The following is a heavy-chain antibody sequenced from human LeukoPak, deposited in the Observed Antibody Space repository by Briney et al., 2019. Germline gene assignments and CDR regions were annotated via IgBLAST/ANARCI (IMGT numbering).Heavy chain of an antibody. CDR1: GFTFISYA. V-gene: IGHV3-30-3*01. D-gene: IGHD1-1*01. Sequence: RSGGSLRLSCEASGFTFISYAIHWVRQAPGRGLEWVAVISYDVSNKYYADSVRGRFTISRDNSKNTLYLQMNSLRTEDTAVYYCARVGSHWNYYDYWGQGTLVTVSS. J-gene: IGHJ4*02. CDR2: ISYDVSNK. CDR3: ARVGSHWNYYDY.